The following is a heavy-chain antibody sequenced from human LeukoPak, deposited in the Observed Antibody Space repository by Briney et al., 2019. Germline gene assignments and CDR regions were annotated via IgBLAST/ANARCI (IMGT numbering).Heavy chain of an antibody. CDR2: ISSSSSSI. Sequence: GGSLRLSCAASGFTFSSYSMNWVRQAPGKGLEWVSSISSSSSSIYYADSVRGRFTISRDNAKNSLYLQMNSLRAEDTAVYYCARDLDYYGSGSYAFDYWGQGTLVTVSS. J-gene: IGHJ4*02. D-gene: IGHD3-10*01. CDR3: ARDLDYYGSGSYAFDY. V-gene: IGHV3-21*01. CDR1: GFTFSSYS.